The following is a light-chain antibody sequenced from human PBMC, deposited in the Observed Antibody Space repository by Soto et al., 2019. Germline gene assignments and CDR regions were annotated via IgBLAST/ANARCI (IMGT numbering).Light chain of an antibody. CDR3: CSYADRSYV. V-gene: IGLV2-11*01. Sequence: QSALTQPRSVSGSPGQSVTISCTGTSSDVGGYDHVSWYQQHPDKAPKFMIYDVNKRPSGVPDRFSGSKSGNTASLTISGLQAEDEADYSCCSYADRSYVFGTGTKVTVL. J-gene: IGLJ1*01. CDR2: DVN. CDR1: SSDVGGYDH.